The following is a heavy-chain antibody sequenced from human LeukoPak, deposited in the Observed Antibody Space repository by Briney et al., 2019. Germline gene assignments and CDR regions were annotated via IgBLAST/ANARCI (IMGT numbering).Heavy chain of an antibody. CDR1: GGSISSYY. CDR3: ARDQEWFDP. V-gene: IGHV4-59*01. Sequence: SETVSLTCTVSGGSISSYYWSWIRQPPGKGLEWIGYIYYSGSTNYNPSLKSRVTISVDTSKNQFSLKLSSVTAADTAVYYCARDQEWFDPWGQGTLVTVPS. J-gene: IGHJ5*02. CDR2: IYYSGST.